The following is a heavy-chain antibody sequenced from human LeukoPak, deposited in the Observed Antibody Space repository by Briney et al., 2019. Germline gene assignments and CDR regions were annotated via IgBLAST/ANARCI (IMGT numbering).Heavy chain of an antibody. Sequence: GGSLRLSCAASGFTFSSYGMHWVRQAPGKGLEWVAVISYDGSNKYYADSVKGRFTISRDNSKNTLYLQMNSLRAEDTAVYYCAKEAALLWFGESNFAYWGQGTLVTVSS. D-gene: IGHD3-10*01. CDR1: GFTFSSYG. V-gene: IGHV3-30*18. J-gene: IGHJ4*02. CDR2: ISYDGSNK. CDR3: AKEAALLWFGESNFAY.